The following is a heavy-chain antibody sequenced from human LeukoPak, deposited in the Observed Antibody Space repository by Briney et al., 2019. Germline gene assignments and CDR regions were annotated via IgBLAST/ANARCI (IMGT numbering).Heavy chain of an antibody. J-gene: IGHJ4*02. CDR2: ISWNSGSI. V-gene: IGHV3-9*03. CDR1: GFTFDDYA. CDR3: AKAGYYYDSSGTPGPYYFDY. Sequence: GGSLRLSCAASGFTFDDYAMHWVRQAPGKGLEWVSGISWNSGSIGYADSVKGRFTISRDNAKNSLYLQMNSLRAEDMALYYCAKAGYYYDSSGTPGPYYFDYWGQGTLVTVSS. D-gene: IGHD3-22*01.